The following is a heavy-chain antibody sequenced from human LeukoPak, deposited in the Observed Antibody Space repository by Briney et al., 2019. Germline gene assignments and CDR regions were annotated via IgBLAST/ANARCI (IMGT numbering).Heavy chain of an antibody. CDR1: GGSFGGYY. Sequence: SETLSLTCAVYGGSFGGYYWSWIRQPPGKRLEWIGEINHSGSTNYNPSLKSRVTIPVDTSKKQFSLKLSSVTAADTAVYYCAEGRSVLDIWGQGTMVTVS. CDR2: INHSGST. D-gene: IGHD3-3*01. J-gene: IGHJ3*02. V-gene: IGHV4-34*01. CDR3: AEGRSVLDI.